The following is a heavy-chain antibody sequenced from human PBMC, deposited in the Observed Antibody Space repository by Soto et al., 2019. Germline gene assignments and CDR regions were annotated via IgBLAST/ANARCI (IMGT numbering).Heavy chain of an antibody. CDR2: IWNDGIRK. CDR1: GFTFSKYG. Sequence: GGSLRLSCAASGFTFSKYGMHWVRQAPGKGLEWVALIWNDGIRKVYVDSVKGRFTISRDNSKNTLDLQMNNLRDEDTAVYYCARDADNDANALDYWGPGTLVTVSS. CDR3: ARDADNDANALDY. V-gene: IGHV3-33*01. J-gene: IGHJ4*02.